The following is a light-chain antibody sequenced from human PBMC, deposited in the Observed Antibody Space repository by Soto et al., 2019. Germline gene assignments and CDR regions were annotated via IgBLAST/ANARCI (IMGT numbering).Light chain of an antibody. Sequence: DIQMTQTPSTLSASVGDIVTSACRASQSIGYWLAWYQQKPGKAPNLLIYAASSLETGVPSRFSGSGSGTEFTLSISSLQPDDSASYYCQQYNSYSKTFGQGSKVDI. CDR2: AAS. CDR3: QQYNSYSKT. CDR1: QSIGYW. V-gene: IGKV1-5*01. J-gene: IGKJ1*01.